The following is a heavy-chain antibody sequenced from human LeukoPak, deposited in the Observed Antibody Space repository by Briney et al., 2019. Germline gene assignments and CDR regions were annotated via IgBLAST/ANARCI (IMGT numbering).Heavy chain of an antibody. Sequence: GGSLRLSCAASGFTFSGYTMTWVRQAPGKGLEWVSSISNISTCIYYADSVKGRFTISKDNVQNSLYLQMNSLRAEDAAVYYCAREAAESYGMDVWGQGTTVTVSS. CDR3: AREAAESYGMDV. J-gene: IGHJ6*02. CDR1: GFTFSGYT. V-gene: IGHV3-21*01. CDR2: ISNISTCI. D-gene: IGHD3-10*01.